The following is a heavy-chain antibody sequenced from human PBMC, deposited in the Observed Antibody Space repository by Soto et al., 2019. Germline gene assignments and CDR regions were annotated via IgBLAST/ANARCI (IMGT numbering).Heavy chain of an antibody. V-gene: IGHV2-5*02. Sequence: QITLNESGPTQVKPRQTLTLTCTFSGFSLTTSGVGVGWIRQSPGKAPEWLALIYWDDDKRYSPSLKSRLTINKDTSKNQVGLTMADLDPAYTATYYCAHRVLRTVFGLVTTTAIYFDFWGQGTPVAVSS. CDR2: IYWDDDK. CDR3: AHRVLRTVFGLVTTTAIYFDF. J-gene: IGHJ4*02. D-gene: IGHD3-3*01. CDR1: GFSLTTSGVG.